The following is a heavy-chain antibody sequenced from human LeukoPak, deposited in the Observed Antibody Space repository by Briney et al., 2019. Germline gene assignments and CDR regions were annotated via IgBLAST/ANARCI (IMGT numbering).Heavy chain of an antibody. CDR2: IYYSGST. V-gene: IGHV4-59*01. Sequence: PSETLSLTCTVSGGSISSYYWSWIRQPPGKGLEWIGYIYYSGSTNYNPSRKSRVTISVDTSKNQFSLKLSSVTAADTAVYYCARVVGAAAGTVVPDNRFHPWGQGTLVTVSS. D-gene: IGHD6-13*01. CDR1: GGSISSYY. CDR3: ARVVGAAAGTVVPDNRFHP. J-gene: IGHJ5*02.